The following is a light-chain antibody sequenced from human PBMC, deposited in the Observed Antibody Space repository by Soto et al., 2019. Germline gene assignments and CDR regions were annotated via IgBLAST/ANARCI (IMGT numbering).Light chain of an antibody. J-gene: IGLJ2*01. Sequence: QSVLMQPPSVSAAPGQKVTISCSGSSSNIRDTYVSWYQHLPGTAPKLLIYDNNKRPSGIPDRFSGSKSGTSATLGITGLQTGDEADYYCETWDSSLSAVVFGGGTQLTVL. V-gene: IGLV1-51*01. CDR2: DNN. CDR3: ETWDSSLSAVV. CDR1: SSNIRDTY.